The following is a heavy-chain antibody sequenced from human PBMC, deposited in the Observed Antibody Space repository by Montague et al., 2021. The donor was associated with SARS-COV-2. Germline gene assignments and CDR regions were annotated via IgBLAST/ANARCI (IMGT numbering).Heavy chain of an antibody. D-gene: IGHD3-10*01. CDR2: INHSANT. V-gene: IGHV4-34*01. CDR3: ASGIYPSGSYYNRYYYGLNL. J-gene: IGHJ6*02. Sequence: SETLSLTCAVYGGSLSGYYWSWIRQPPEKGLEWICEINHSANTKYNPSLKSPVTISIDTSKNQFSLKMTSVTAADTATYYCASGIYPSGSYYNRYYYGLNLWGPGTTIIVSS. CDR1: GGSLSGYY.